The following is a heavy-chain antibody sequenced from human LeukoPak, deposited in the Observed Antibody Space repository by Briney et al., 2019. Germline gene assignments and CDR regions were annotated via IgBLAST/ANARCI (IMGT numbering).Heavy chain of an antibody. CDR3: ASEDYYDSSAYYYRDFQH. V-gene: IGHV3-21*01. Sequence: GGSLRLSCAASGFTFSSNTMNWVRQAPGKGLEWVSSISSSSSYMKYADSVRGRFTISRDNAKNSLYLQMNSLRAEDTAVYYCASEDYYDSSAYYYRDFQHWGQGTLVTVSS. CDR2: ISSSSSYM. J-gene: IGHJ1*01. CDR1: GFTFSSNT. D-gene: IGHD3-22*01.